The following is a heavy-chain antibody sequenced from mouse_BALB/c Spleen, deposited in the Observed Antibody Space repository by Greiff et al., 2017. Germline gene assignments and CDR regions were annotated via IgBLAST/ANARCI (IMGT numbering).Heavy chain of an antibody. CDR1: GFTFSSFG. CDR2: ISSGSSTI. V-gene: IGHV5-17*02. Sequence: DVHLVESGGGLVQPGGSRKLSCAASGFTFSSFGMHWVRQAPEKGLEWVAYISSGSSTIYYADTVKGRFTISRDNPKNTLFLQMTSLRSEDTAMYYCARSPYYGSLRAMDYWGQGTSVTVSS. J-gene: IGHJ4*01. D-gene: IGHD1-1*01. CDR3: ARSPYYGSLRAMDY.